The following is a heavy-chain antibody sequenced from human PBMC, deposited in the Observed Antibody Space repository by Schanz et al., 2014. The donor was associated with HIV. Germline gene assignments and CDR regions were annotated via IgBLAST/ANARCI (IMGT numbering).Heavy chain of an antibody. Sequence: EVQLLESGGGLVQPGGSLRLACAASGFNFNDFYMSWIRQAPGKGLEWVSGISISGETTYYADSVKGRFTISRDNSKNTLYLQMNSLRVEDTAVYYCANEEVPNDYWGQGTLVTVSS. V-gene: IGHV3-23*01. CDR2: ISISGETT. CDR3: ANEEVPNDY. J-gene: IGHJ4*02. CDR1: GFNFNDFY.